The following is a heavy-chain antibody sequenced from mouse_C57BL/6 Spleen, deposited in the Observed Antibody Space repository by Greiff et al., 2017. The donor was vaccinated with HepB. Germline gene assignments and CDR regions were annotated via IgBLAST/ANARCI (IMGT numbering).Heavy chain of an antibody. D-gene: IGHD2-3*01. CDR2: IWSGGST. Sequence: QVQLQQSGPGLVQPSQSLSITCTVSGFSLTSYGVHWVRQSPGKGLEWLGVIWSGGSTDYNAAFISRLSISKDNSKSQVFFKMNSLQADDTAIYYCARNSYDGHPLFAYWGQGTLVTVSA. V-gene: IGHV2-2*01. CDR3: ARNSYDGHPLFAY. CDR1: GFSLTSYG. J-gene: IGHJ3*01.